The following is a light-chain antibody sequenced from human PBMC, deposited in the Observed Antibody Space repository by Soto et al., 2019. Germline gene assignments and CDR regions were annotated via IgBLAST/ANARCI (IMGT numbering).Light chain of an antibody. Sequence: EIVLTQSPGTLSLSPGERGILSCRASQTISSNYLAWYQQKPGQAPTLLIYGASGRATGIPDRFSGSGSGTDFTLTISRLEPEDFAVYYCQQYSSSLITFGQGTRLEIK. CDR1: QTISSNY. V-gene: IGKV3-20*01. J-gene: IGKJ5*01. CDR2: GAS. CDR3: QQYSSSLIT.